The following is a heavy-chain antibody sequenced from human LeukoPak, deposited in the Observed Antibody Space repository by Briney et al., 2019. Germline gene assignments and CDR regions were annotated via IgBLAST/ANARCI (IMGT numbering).Heavy chain of an antibody. V-gene: IGHV4-30-2*01. Sequence: SETLSLTCTVSGGSISSGGYYWSWIRQPPGKGLEWIGYIYHSGSTYYNPSLKSRVTISVDRSKNQFSLKLSSVTAADTAVYYCARGVSHYDILTGPDYWGQGTLVTVSS. D-gene: IGHD3-9*01. CDR3: ARGVSHYDILTGPDY. J-gene: IGHJ4*02. CDR1: GGSISSGGYY. CDR2: IYHSGST.